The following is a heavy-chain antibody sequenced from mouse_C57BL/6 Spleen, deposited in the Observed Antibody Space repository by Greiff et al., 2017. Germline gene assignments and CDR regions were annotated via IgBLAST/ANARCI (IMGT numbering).Heavy chain of an antibody. CDR2: IYPRDGST. CDR1: GYTFTSYD. Sequence: VQLQQSGPELVKPGASVKLSCKASGYTFTSYDINWVKQRPGQGLEWIGWIYPRDGSTKYNEKFKGKATLTVDTSSSTAYMELHSLTSEDSAVYFCARGYYDYDGCSYYAMDYWGQGTSVTVSS. D-gene: IGHD2-4*01. J-gene: IGHJ4*01. V-gene: IGHV1-85*01. CDR3: ARGYYDYDGCSYYAMDY.